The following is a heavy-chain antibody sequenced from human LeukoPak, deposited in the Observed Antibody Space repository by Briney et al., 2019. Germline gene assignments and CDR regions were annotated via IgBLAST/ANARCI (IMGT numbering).Heavy chain of an antibody. Sequence: SETLSLTCTVSGGSISSYYWSWIRQPPGKGLEWIGYIYYSGSTKYNPSLESRVTISVDAPKTQFSLKLNSVTAADTAVYYRARGSRELYYFDYWGQGTLVTVSS. CDR2: IYYSGST. CDR1: GGSISSYY. V-gene: IGHV4-59*01. J-gene: IGHJ4*02. D-gene: IGHD1-7*01. CDR3: ARGSRELYYFDY.